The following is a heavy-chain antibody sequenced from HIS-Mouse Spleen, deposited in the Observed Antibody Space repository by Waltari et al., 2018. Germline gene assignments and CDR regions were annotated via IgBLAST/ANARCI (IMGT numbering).Heavy chain of an antibody. D-gene: IGHD6-13*01. J-gene: IGHJ2*01. CDR2: IYYSGST. V-gene: IGHV4-39*07. Sequence: QLPLQESGPGLVKPSETLSLTCTVSGGSLSSSRYYWAWIRQPPGKGLEWIGSIYYSGSTYYNPSLKSRVTISVDTSKNQFSLKLSSVTAADTAVYYCAREIPYSSSWYDWYFDLWGRGTLVTVSS. CDR1: GGSLSSSRYY. CDR3: AREIPYSSSWYDWYFDL.